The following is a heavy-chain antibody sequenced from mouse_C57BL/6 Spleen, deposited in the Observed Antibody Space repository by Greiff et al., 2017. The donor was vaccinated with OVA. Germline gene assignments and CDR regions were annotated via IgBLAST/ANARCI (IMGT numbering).Heavy chain of an antibody. CDR1: GFTFSSYA. Sequence: EVQVVESGGGLVKPGGSLKLSCAASGFTFSSYAMSWVRQTPEKRLEWVATISDGGSYTYYPDNVKGRFTISRDNAKNNLYLQMSHLKSEDTAMYYCARDCYGSSPYGRRDYFDYWGQGTTLTVSS. V-gene: IGHV5-4*01. D-gene: IGHD1-1*01. CDR3: ARDCYGSSPYGRRDYFDY. CDR2: ISDGGSYT. J-gene: IGHJ2*01.